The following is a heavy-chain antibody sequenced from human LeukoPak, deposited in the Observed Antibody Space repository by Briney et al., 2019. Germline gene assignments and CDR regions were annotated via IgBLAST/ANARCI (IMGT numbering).Heavy chain of an antibody. CDR3: SEGYFEPFDH. D-gene: IGHD2/OR15-2a*01. CDR2: LSYTGKT. V-gene: IGHV4-59*02. Sequence: PSETLSLTCNVSGVSVSTSHWNWIRQRPGKGLEWIGCLSYTGKTDYNPSLKSRVSVSLGSSNNHFSLKLTSVTAADTAVYYCSEGYFEPFDHWGQGILVTVSS. CDR1: GVSVSTSH. J-gene: IGHJ4*02.